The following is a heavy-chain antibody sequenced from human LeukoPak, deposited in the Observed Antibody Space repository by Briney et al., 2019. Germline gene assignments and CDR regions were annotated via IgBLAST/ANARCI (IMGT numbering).Heavy chain of an antibody. CDR1: GFTFSSYA. Sequence: GGSLRLSCAASGFTFSSYAMHWVRQAPGKGLEWVSAISGSGGSTYYADSVKGRFTISRDNSRNTLYLQMNSLRAEDTAVYYCAKQSTFYGPFDYWGQGILVTVSS. CDR2: ISGSGGST. CDR3: AKQSTFYGPFDY. J-gene: IGHJ4*02. D-gene: IGHD2/OR15-2a*01. V-gene: IGHV3-23*01.